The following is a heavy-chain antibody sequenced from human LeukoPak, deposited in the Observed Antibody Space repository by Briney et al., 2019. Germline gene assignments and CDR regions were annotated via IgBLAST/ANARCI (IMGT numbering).Heavy chain of an antibody. V-gene: IGHV1-2*02. CDR1: GYTFTGYY. CDR3: ARGDSGSYYVLDS. Sequence: ASVKVSCKASGYTFTGYYMHWVRQAPGQGLEWRGWINPNSGGSNYAQKFQGRVTMTRDTSISTAYMELSRLRSDDPAVYYCARGDSGSYYVLDSWGQGTLVTVSS. J-gene: IGHJ4*02. CDR2: INPNSGGS. D-gene: IGHD1-26*01.